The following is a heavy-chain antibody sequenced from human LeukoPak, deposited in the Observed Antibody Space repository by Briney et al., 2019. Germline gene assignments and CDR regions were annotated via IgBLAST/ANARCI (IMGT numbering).Heavy chain of an antibody. CDR2: INHSGST. Sequence: SETLSLTCAVYGGSFSGYYWSWIRQPPGKGLEWIGEINHSGSTNYNPSLKSRVTISVDTSKNQFSLKLSSVTAADTAVYYCASQTNYWGKGTLVTVSS. V-gene: IGHV4-34*01. J-gene: IGHJ4*02. CDR1: GGSFSGYY. D-gene: IGHD1-7*01. CDR3: ASQTNY.